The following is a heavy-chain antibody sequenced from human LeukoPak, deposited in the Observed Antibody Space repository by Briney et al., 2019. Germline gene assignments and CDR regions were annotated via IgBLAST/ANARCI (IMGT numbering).Heavy chain of an antibody. CDR3: ARSVYGSGEGTDV. CDR2: ISYDGSNK. J-gene: IGHJ6*02. Sequence: GGSLRLSCAASGFTFSSYAMHWVRQAPGKGLEWVAVISYDGSNKYYADSVKGRFTISRDNSKNTLYLQMNSLRAEDTAVYYCARSVYGSGEGTDVWGQGTTVTVSS. CDR1: GFTFSSYA. V-gene: IGHV3-30-3*01. D-gene: IGHD3-10*01.